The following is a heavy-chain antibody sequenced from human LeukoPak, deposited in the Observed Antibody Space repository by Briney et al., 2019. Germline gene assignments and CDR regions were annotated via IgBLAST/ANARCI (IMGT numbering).Heavy chain of an antibody. V-gene: IGHV4-39*07. CDR2: IFYSGST. CDR1: SGSISTSNYY. J-gene: IGHJ4*02. CDR3: ARGYSSRYFDY. D-gene: IGHD6-19*01. Sequence: SETLSLTCTVSSGSISTSNYYWCWVRQPPGKALEWIGNIFYSGSTYYSPSLKSRVTISVDTSKNQFSLKLSSVTAADTAVYYCARGYSSRYFDYWGQGTLVTVSS.